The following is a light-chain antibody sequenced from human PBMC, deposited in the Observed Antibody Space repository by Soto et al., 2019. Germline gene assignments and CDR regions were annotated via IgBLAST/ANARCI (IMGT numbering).Light chain of an antibody. Sequence: DIQMTQSPSSVSASVGDTVTITCRASQSLSSWLAWYQQKPGKAPNLLIYATSTLQSGVPSRFRGSGSGTDFTLTITNLQAEDFATYYCQQAKGFPLTFGQGTKVE. J-gene: IGKJ1*01. CDR1: QSLSSW. V-gene: IGKV1-12*01. CDR3: QQAKGFPLT. CDR2: ATS.